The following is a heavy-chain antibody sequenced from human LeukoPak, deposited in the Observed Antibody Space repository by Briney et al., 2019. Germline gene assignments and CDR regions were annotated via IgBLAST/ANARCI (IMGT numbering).Heavy chain of an antibody. Sequence: GGSLRLSCAASGFTFSSYEMNWVRQAPGKGLEWVSYISSSGSTIYYADSVKGRFTISRDNAKNSLYLQMNSLRAEDTAVYYCAIIVGATTFDYWGQGTLVTVSS. D-gene: IGHD1-26*01. V-gene: IGHV3-48*03. CDR2: ISSSGSTI. CDR1: GFTFSSYE. J-gene: IGHJ4*02. CDR3: AIIVGATTFDY.